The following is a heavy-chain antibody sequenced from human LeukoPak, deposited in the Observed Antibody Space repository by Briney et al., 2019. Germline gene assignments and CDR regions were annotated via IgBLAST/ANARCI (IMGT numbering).Heavy chain of an antibody. CDR1: GGSFSGYY. V-gene: IGHV4-4*07. J-gene: IGHJ5*02. D-gene: IGHD2-21*02. Sequence: SETLSLTSAVYGGSFSGYYWSWIRQPAGKGLEWIGRIYTSGSTNSNPSLKSRVTISVDTSKNKFSLKLSSVTAADTAVYYCARERVWRYCGGDSCGWFDPWGQGTLVTVSS. CDR2: IYTSGST. CDR3: ARERVWRYCGGDSCGWFDP.